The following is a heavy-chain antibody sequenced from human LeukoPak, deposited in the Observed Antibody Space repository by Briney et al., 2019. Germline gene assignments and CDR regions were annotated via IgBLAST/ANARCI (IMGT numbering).Heavy chain of an antibody. CDR3: ARALHSGSSRAEGY. D-gene: IGHD5-12*01. Sequence: GGSLRLSCAASGFTFSSYEMNWVRQAPGKGLEWVSYISSSGSTICYADSVKGRFTISRDNAKNSLYLQMNSLRAEDTAVYYCARALHSGSSRAEGYWGQGTLVTVSS. V-gene: IGHV3-48*03. J-gene: IGHJ4*02. CDR2: ISSSGSTI. CDR1: GFTFSSYE.